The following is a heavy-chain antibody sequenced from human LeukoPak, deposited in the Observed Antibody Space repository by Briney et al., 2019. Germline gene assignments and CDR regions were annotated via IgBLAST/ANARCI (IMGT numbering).Heavy chain of an antibody. D-gene: IGHD1-14*01. Sequence: PGGSLRLACAASGFTFNNYAMSWVRQAPGKGREWVSAISGSGGSTYYADSVKGRFTISRDNSKHTLWLQMNSLRAEDTAVYHCANDRSDFWGQGTLVTVSS. CDR1: GFTFNNYA. V-gene: IGHV3-23*01. J-gene: IGHJ4*02. CDR3: ANDRSDF. CDR2: ISGSGGST.